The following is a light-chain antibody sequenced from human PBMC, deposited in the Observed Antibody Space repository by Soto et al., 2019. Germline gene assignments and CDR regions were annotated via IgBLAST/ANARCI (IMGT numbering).Light chain of an antibody. V-gene: IGLV1-44*01. J-gene: IGLJ1*01. CDR2: SVN. CDR3: AAWDDGLYV. CDR1: SSNIGSNP. Sequence: QLVLTQPPSASGTPGQRVTISCSGSSSNIGSNPVNWYQQLPGTAPKLLIASVNQRPSGVPDRFSGSQSGTSASLAISGLRSEDEAEYYCAAWDDGLYVFGTGTKVTVL.